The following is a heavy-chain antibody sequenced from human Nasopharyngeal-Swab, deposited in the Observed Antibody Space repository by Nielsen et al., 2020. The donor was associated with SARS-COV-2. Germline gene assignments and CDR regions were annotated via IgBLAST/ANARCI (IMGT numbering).Heavy chain of an antibody. D-gene: IGHD5-18*01. V-gene: IGHV3-30*18. CDR1: GFTSSSYG. J-gene: IGHJ4*02. CDR2: ISYDGSNK. Sequence: GGSLRLSCAASGFTSSSYGMHWVRQAPGKGLEWVAVISYDGSNKYYADSVKGRFTISRDNSKNTLYLQMNSLRAEDTAVYYCAKEGLLRGYSYGYLGDYWGQGTLVTVSS. CDR3: AKEGLLRGYSYGYLGDY.